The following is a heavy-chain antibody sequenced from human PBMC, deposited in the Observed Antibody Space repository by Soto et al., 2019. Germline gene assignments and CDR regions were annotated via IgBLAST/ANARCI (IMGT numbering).Heavy chain of an antibody. J-gene: IGHJ5*02. V-gene: IGHV4-31*03. CDR1: GGSISSGGYY. D-gene: IGHD4-4*01. CDR3: ARDGGYSNSIDP. Sequence: SETLSLTCTVSGGSISSGGYYWSWIRQHPGKGLEWIGYIYYSGSTYYNPSLKSRVTISVDTSKNQFSLKLGSVTAADTAVYYCARDGGYSNSIDPWGQGTLVTVSS. CDR2: IYYSGST.